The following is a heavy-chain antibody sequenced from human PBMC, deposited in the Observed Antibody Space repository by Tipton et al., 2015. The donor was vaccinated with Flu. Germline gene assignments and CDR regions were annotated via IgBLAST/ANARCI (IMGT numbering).Heavy chain of an antibody. CDR2: IYGGGTT. J-gene: IGHJ6*02. Sequence: SGFTVTSSYMSWVRQAPGKGLEWVSVIYGGGTTDYADSVKGRFTFSRDKSKNALYLQMSSLRAEDTAVYYCARGPQVPVWPYYYGMDVWGQGTTVTVSS. CDR3: ARGPQVPVWPYYYGMDV. CDR1: GFTVTSSY. V-gene: IGHV3-53*01. D-gene: IGHD2-2*01.